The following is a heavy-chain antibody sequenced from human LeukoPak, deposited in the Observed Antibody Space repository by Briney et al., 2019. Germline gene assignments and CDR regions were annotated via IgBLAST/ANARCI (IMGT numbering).Heavy chain of an antibody. J-gene: IGHJ6*03. D-gene: IGHD4-23*01. V-gene: IGHV4-38-2*02. Sequence: SSETLSLICTVSGYSISSGYCWTWIRQPPGKGLEWIGNMYHSGSTYNNPSLKSRVTISVDTSKNQFSLKLSSVSAADTAVYYCARGGGNGGGWVGHYFYMDVWGKGTTVTVSS. CDR2: MYHSGST. CDR1: GYSISSGYC. CDR3: ARGGGNGGGWVGHYFYMDV.